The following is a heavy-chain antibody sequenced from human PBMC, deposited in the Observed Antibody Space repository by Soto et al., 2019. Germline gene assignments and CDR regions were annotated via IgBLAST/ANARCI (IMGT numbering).Heavy chain of an antibody. J-gene: IGHJ3*02. D-gene: IGHD5-18*01. Sequence: SVKVSCKASGGTFSSYAISWVRQAPGQGLEWMGGTIPIVGTANYAQKFQGRVTITADESRSTAYMELSSLRSEDTAVYYGARGLQLWLLAFDIWGQGTMVTV. CDR2: TIPIVGTA. V-gene: IGHV1-69*13. CDR3: ARGLQLWLLAFDI. CDR1: GGTFSSYA.